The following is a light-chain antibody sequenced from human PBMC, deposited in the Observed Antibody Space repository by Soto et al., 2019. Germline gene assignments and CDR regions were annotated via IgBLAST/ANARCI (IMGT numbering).Light chain of an antibody. CDR2: GNN. CDR3: QSYDSRLTADV. J-gene: IGLJ1*01. V-gene: IGLV1-40*01. Sequence: QAVVTQPPSVSGAPGQRVTISCTGSSSSIGAGYDVHWYHQLPGAAPKLLVSGNNNRPSGVPDRFSASKSGTSASLAITGLQTEDEAQYYCQSYDSRLTADVFGTGTKVTVL. CDR1: SSSIGAGYD.